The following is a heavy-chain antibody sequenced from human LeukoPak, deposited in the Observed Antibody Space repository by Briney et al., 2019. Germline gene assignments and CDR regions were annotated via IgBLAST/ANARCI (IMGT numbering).Heavy chain of an antibody. CDR3: ARAVGPFDI. V-gene: IGHV3-23*01. Sequence: PGGSLRLSCAASGFTFSNYAISWVRQAPGKGLEWVSLITGSGGTTFYADSVKGRFTISRDNSKNTLYLQMSSLRAEDTAVYYCARAVGPFDIWGQGTIVIVSS. J-gene: IGHJ3*02. CDR2: ITGSGGTT. CDR1: GFTFSNYA.